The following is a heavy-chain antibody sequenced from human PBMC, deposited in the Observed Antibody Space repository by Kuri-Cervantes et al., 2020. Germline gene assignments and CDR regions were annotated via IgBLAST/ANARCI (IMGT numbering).Heavy chain of an antibody. CDR2: INAGNGNT. CDR1: GYTFTSYG. J-gene: IGHJ6*03. CDR3: ARGSRLWFRENHRPPKRNYYYYYMDV. V-gene: IGHV1-3*01. D-gene: IGHD3-10*01. Sequence: ASVKVSCKASGYTFTSYGISWVRQAPGQRLEWMGWINAGNGNTKYSQKFQGRVTITRDTSASTAYMELSSLRSEDTAVYYCARGSRLWFRENHRPPKRNYYYYYMDVWGKGTTVTVSS.